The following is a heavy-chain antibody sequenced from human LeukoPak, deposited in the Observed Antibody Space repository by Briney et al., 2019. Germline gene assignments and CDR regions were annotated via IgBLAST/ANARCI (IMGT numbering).Heavy chain of an antibody. CDR2: IYYSGST. Sequence: SETPSLTCTVSGGSISSYYWSWIRQPPGKGVEWIGYIYYSGSTNYNPSLKSRVTISVDTSKNQFSLKLSSVTAADTAVYYCARGLGAFDIWGQGTMVTVSS. J-gene: IGHJ3*02. CDR1: GGSISSYY. V-gene: IGHV4-59*01. CDR3: ARGLGAFDI.